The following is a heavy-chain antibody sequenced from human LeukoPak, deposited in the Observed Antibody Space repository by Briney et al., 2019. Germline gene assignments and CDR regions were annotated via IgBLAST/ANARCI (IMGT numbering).Heavy chain of an antibody. Sequence: GGSLRLSCAASGFTFSTYAMHWVRQAPGKGLEWVTFISIDGSNKYYADSVKDRFTISRDNSENTLYLRMNSLRVDDTAVYYCAPASSSRPRFFDSWGQGTLSPSPQ. CDR3: APASSSRPRFFDS. CDR2: ISIDGSNK. D-gene: IGHD3-16*02. CDR1: GFTFSTYA. J-gene: IGHJ4*02. V-gene: IGHV3-30-3*01.